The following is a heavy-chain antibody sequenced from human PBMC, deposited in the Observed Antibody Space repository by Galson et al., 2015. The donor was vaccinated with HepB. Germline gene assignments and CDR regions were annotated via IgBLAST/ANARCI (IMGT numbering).Heavy chain of an antibody. Sequence: SLRLSCAASAFTFSSYGMNWVRQAPGKGLEWVAVISYDGREKFYADSVKGRFTISRDNSKNTLYLQMNSLRADDTAVYYCTKDPSGDKDDYTRPRMDVWGQTTTVTVSS. CDR1: AFTFSSYG. J-gene: IGHJ6*02. V-gene: IGHV3-30*18. CDR3: TKDPSGDKDDYTRPRMDV. CDR2: ISYDGREK. D-gene: IGHD3-16*01.